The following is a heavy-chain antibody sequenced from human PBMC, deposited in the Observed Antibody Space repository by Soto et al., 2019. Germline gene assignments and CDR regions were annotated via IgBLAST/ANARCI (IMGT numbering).Heavy chain of an antibody. V-gene: IGHV3-30*01. D-gene: IGHD3-22*01. CDR3: ARENGDSSSYGMDV. CDR2: ISYDGSNK. CDR1: GFTFSSYA. J-gene: IGHJ6*02. Sequence: QVQLVESGGGVVQPGRSLRLSCAASGFTFSSYAMHWVRQAPGKGLEWVAVISYDGSNKYYADSVKGRFTISRDNSKNTLYLQMNSMRAEDTAVYYCARENGDSSSYGMDVWGQGTTVTVSS.